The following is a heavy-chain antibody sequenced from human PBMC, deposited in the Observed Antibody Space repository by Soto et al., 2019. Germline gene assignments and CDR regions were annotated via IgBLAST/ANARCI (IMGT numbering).Heavy chain of an antibody. D-gene: IGHD5-18*01. J-gene: IGHJ6*02. CDR1: GDSINNYF. CDR3: ARARQRDTGRGLDV. Sequence: PSETLSLTCTISGDSINNYFWNWIRQSPGKGLEWIGYISYSGSTSYNPFLQSRVTISSDTSKNQLSLELSSVTAADTAVYYCARARQRDTGRGLDVWGQGTTVTVSS. V-gene: IGHV4-59*01. CDR2: ISYSGST.